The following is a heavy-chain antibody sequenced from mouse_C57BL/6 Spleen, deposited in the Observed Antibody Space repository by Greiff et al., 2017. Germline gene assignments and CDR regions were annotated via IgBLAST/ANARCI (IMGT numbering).Heavy chain of an antibody. CDR1: GYTFTSYW. Sequence: VQLQQPGAELVKPGASVKLSCKASGYTFTSYWMHWVKQRPGQGLEWIGMIHPNSGSTNYNEKFKSKATLTVDKSSSTAYMQLSSLTSEDSAVYYCARKGGSGPYAMDYWGQGTSVTVSS. V-gene: IGHV1-64*01. J-gene: IGHJ4*01. CDR2: IHPNSGST. CDR3: ARKGGSGPYAMDY. D-gene: IGHD3-2*02.